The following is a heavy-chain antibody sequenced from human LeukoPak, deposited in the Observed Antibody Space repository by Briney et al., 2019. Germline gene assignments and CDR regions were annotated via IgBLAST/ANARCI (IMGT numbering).Heavy chain of an antibody. V-gene: IGHV3-23*01. CDR3: AKTPSYDSSGYYPPFDY. CDR2: MSGSGGST. D-gene: IGHD3-22*01. Sequence: GGSLRLSCAASGFTFRSYAISWVRQVPGKGLEWVSGMSGSGGSTYYADSVKGRFTISRDNSKNTLYLQMNSLRAEDTAVYYCAKTPSYDSSGYYPPFDYWGQGALVTVSS. J-gene: IGHJ4*02. CDR1: GFTFRSYA.